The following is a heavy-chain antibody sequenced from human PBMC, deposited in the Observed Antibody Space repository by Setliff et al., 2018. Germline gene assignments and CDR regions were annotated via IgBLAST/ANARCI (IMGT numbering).Heavy chain of an antibody. Sequence: GSLRLSCAASGFTFRGFAMQWVRQAPGKGLEWVSSISSSSYIYYADSVKGRFTISRDNSKNTLYLQMNSLRAEDTAVYYCVKEEGWDSLQDAFDIWGQGTMVTVSS. D-gene: IGHD1-26*01. V-gene: IGHV3-21*04. CDR2: ISSSSYI. CDR3: VKEEGWDSLQDAFDI. CDR1: GFTFRGFA. J-gene: IGHJ3*02.